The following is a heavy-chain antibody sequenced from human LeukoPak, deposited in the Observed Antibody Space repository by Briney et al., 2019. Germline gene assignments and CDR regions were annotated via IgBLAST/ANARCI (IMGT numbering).Heavy chain of an antibody. J-gene: IGHJ4*02. Sequence: GRSLRLSCAASGFTFSNYGMHWVRQAPGKGLEWLAIISNDGSNKYYADSVKGRFTISRDNSKNTLYLQMNSLRAGDMAVYYYAKQSAADRGHLDYWGQGTLVTVSS. CDR3: AKQSAADRGHLDY. CDR2: ISNDGSNK. CDR1: GFTFSNYG. V-gene: IGHV3-30*18.